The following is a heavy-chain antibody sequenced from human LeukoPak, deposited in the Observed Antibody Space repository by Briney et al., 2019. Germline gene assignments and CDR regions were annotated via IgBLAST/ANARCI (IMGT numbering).Heavy chain of an antibody. CDR2: IYPGDSDT. D-gene: IGHD1-26*01. Sequence: GESLKISCKGSGYSFTSYWIGWVREMPGIGLEWMGIIYPGDSDTRYSPSFQGQVTISADKSISTAYLQWSSLKASDTAMYYCARHPSSDHAFGSFDYWGQGTLVTVSS. V-gene: IGHV5-51*01. CDR3: ARHPSSDHAFGSFDY. J-gene: IGHJ4*02. CDR1: GYSFTSYW.